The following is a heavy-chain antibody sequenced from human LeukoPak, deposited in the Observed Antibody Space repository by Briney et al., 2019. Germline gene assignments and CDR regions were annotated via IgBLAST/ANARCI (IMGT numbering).Heavy chain of an antibody. D-gene: IGHD3-10*01. J-gene: IGHJ4*02. CDR2: ISGSGGST. CDR3: AKDSREYGSGSYSRY. CDR1: GFTFSSYA. V-gene: IGHV3-23*01. Sequence: GGSLRLSCAASGFTFSSYAMSWVRQAPGKGLEWVSAISGSGGSTYYADSVKGRFTISRDNSKNTLHLQMNSLRAEDTAVYYCAKDSREYGSGSYSRYWGQGTLVTVSS.